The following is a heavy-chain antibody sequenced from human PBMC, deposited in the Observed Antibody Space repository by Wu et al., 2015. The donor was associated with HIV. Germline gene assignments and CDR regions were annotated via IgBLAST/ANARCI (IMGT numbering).Heavy chain of an antibody. CDR1: GGTFSNTV. V-gene: IGHV1-69*11. Sequence: QVQLVQSGAEVKKPGSSVKVSCKSSGGTFSNTVISWVRQAPRQGLEWVGGSNPTLGTTDYAQKFQGRVTITADESTSTAYMELSSLRSEDTAVYYCARRLSSSWLNDAFDIWGQGTMVTVSS. D-gene: IGHD6-13*01. CDR2: SNPTLGTT. J-gene: IGHJ3*02. CDR3: ARRLSSSWLNDAFDI.